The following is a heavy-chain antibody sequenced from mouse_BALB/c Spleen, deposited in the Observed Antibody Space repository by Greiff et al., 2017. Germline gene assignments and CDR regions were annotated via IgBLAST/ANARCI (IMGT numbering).Heavy chain of an antibody. CDR2: IDPANGNT. CDR1: GFNIKDTY. J-gene: IGHJ4*01. V-gene: IGHV14-3*02. Sequence: EVKLMESGAELVKPGASVKLSCTASGFNIKDTYMHWVKQRPEQGLEWIGRIDPANGNTKYDPKFQGKATITADTSSNTAYLQLSSLTSEDTAVYYCAREAMDDWGQGTSVTVSS. CDR3: AREAMDD.